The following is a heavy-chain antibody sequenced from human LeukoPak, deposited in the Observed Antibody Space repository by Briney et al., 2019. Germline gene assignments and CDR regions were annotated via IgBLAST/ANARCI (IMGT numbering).Heavy chain of an antibody. J-gene: IGHJ2*01. CDR2: ISSSSSYI. V-gene: IGHV3-21*01. CDR1: GFTFSSYS. D-gene: IGHD3-22*01. Sequence: GGSLRLSCAASGFTFSSYSMNWVRQAPGKGLEWVSSISSSSSYIYYADSVKGRFTISRDNAKNSLYLQMNSLRAGDTAVYYCARVDYDSSGSHWYFDLWGRGTLVTVSS. CDR3: ARVDYDSSGSHWYFDL.